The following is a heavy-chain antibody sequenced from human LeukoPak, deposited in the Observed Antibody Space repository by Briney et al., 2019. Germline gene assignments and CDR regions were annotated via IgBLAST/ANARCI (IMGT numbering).Heavy chain of an antibody. J-gene: IGHJ1*01. Sequence: GGSLRLSCAASGFTFSSYAMSWVRQAPGKGLEWVSAISGSGGSTYYADSVKGRFTISRDNSKNTLYLQMNSLRAEDTAVYYCAKDLSSGYYSMTEYFQHWARAPWSPSPQ. CDR1: GFTFSSYA. D-gene: IGHD3-22*01. CDR2: ISGSGGST. CDR3: AKDLSSGYYSMTEYFQH. V-gene: IGHV3-23*01.